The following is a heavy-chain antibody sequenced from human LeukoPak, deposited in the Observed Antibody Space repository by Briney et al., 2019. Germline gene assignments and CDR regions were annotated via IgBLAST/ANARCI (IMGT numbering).Heavy chain of an antibody. Sequence: SETLSLTCTVSGGSISSYYWSWILQPPGKGLEWIGYIYYGGSTNYNPSLKGRVTISVDTSKNQFSLKLSSVTAADTAVYYCSRSAEAAAAYNWFDPWGQGTLVPVSS. CDR1: GGSISSYY. V-gene: IGHV4-59*01. CDR3: SRSAEAAAAYNWFDP. CDR2: IYYGGST. J-gene: IGHJ5*02. D-gene: IGHD6-13*01.